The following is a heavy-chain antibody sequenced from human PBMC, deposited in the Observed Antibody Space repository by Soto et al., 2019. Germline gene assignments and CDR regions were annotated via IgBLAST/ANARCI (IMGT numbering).Heavy chain of an antibody. Sequence: PGGSLRLSCAASGFTFSSYSMNWVRQAPGKGQEWVSYISSSSSTIYYADSVKGRFTISRDNAKNSLYLQMNSLRDEDTAVYYCASEGGITIFGVFTEYYYYGMDVWGQGTTVTVSS. D-gene: IGHD3-3*01. CDR3: ASEGGITIFGVFTEYYYYGMDV. CDR1: GFTFSSYS. CDR2: ISSSSSTI. J-gene: IGHJ6*02. V-gene: IGHV3-48*02.